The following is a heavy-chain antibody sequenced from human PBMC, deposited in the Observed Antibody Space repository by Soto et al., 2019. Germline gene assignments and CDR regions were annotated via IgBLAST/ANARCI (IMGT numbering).Heavy chain of an antibody. CDR1: GFTFNIYS. V-gene: IGHV3-48*02. CDR3: ARAVDLSRGSYYYYGMDV. Sequence: EVQLVESGGGLVQPGGSLRLSCAASGFTFNIYSMNWVRQAPGKGLEWVSYISSASSSIFYADSVKGRFTISRDNAKNSLYLQMISLRDEDTAVYYCARAVDLSRGSYYYYGMDVWGQGTTVTVSS. J-gene: IGHJ6*02. CDR2: ISSASSSI. D-gene: IGHD6-19*01.